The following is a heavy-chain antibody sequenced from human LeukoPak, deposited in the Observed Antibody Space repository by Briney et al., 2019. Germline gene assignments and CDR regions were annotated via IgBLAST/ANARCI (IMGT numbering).Heavy chain of an antibody. J-gene: IGHJ4*02. CDR2: IWYDGSDK. V-gene: IGHV3-33*01. Sequence: HPGRSLRLSCAASGFAFNTYGMHWVRQAPDKGREWVAVIWYDGSDKYYADSVKGRFTISRDNSKNTLYLQMNSMRAEDTAVYYCARDERACYFDYWGQGTLVTVS. CDR1: GFAFNTYG. CDR3: ARDERACYFDY.